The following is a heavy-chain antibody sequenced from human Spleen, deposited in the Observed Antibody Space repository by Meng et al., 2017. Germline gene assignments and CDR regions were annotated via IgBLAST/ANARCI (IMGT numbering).Heavy chain of an antibody. CDR2: IYYSGSP. J-gene: IGHJ2*01. CDR3: AIGYYDSSGYYHYWYFDL. D-gene: IGHD3-22*01. Sequence: VQLKQPGPGLGKPSQPLSLTCTVSGGSISSGGYYWSWIRQHPGKGLEWIGYIYYSGSPYYTPSLKNLVTISVDTSKNQFSLKLSSVTAADTAVYYCAIGYYDSSGYYHYWYFDLWGRGTLVTVSS. V-gene: IGHV4-31*01. CDR1: GGSISSGGYY.